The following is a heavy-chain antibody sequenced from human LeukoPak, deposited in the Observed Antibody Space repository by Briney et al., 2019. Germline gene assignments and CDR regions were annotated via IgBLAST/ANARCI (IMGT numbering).Heavy chain of an antibody. Sequence: SETLSLTCTVSGASINSYYWTWIRQPPGKGLEWIGYIYYSGSTNYNPSLKSRVTISVDTSKNQFSLKLSSVTAADTAVYYCARGEYDILTGFEAFDYWGQGTLVTVSS. J-gene: IGHJ4*02. CDR2: IYYSGST. D-gene: IGHD3-9*01. CDR3: ARGEYDILTGFEAFDY. CDR1: GASINSYY. V-gene: IGHV4-59*01.